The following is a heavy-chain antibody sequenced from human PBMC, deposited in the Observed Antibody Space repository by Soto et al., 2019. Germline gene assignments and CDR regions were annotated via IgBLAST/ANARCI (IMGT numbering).Heavy chain of an antibody. D-gene: IGHD6-13*01. CDR2: INHSGNT. J-gene: IGHJ4*02. CDR3: ARHHVLGRTIAGAAEF. V-gene: IGHV4-34*01. Sequence: SETLSLTCAVYGGSFSGYYWSWIRQPPGKGLEWIGEINHSGNTNYNPSLKSRVTISVDTSKNQLFLNLSSVTAADTAMYYCARHHVLGRTIAGAAEFWGQGTLVTVSS. CDR1: GGSFSGYY.